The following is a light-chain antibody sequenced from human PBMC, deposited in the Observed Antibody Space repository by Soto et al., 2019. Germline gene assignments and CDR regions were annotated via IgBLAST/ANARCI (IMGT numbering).Light chain of an antibody. V-gene: IGLV2-14*01. CDR2: DVS. CDR3: SSYTSSSTLEV. CDR1: SSDVGGYNY. J-gene: IGLJ2*01. Sequence: QSALTQPASVSGSPGQSITISCTGTSSDVGGYNYVSWYQQHPGKAPKLMIHDVSNRPSGVSNRFSGSKSGNTASRTISGLQAEDEADYYCSSYTSSSTLEVFGGGTKVTVL.